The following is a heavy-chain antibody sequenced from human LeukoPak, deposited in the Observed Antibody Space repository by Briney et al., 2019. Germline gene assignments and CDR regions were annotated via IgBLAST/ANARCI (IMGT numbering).Heavy chain of an antibody. D-gene: IGHD2-15*01. J-gene: IGHJ4*02. Sequence: SQTLSLTCTVSGGSISSGGYYWSWMRQHPGKGLEWIGYIYYSGSTYYNPSLKSRVTISVDTSKNQFSLKLSSVTAADTAVYYCARDQCGGSCYFDYWGQGTLVTVSS. CDR3: ARDQCGGSCYFDY. CDR2: IYYSGST. V-gene: IGHV4-31*03. CDR1: GGSISSGGYY.